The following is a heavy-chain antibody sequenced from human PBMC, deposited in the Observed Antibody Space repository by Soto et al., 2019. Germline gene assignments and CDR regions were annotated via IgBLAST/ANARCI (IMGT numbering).Heavy chain of an antibody. D-gene: IGHD2-21*02. Sequence: SETLSLTCTVSGGSISGYYWSWIRQPPGKGLEWIGYIYYSGSTNYNPSLKSRVTISVDTSKNQFSLKLSSVTAADTAVYYCAREGSLGCGGDCSPHAFDIWGQGTMVTVSS. CDR3: AREGSLGCGGDCSPHAFDI. CDR1: GGSISGYY. CDR2: IYYSGST. J-gene: IGHJ3*02. V-gene: IGHV4-59*01.